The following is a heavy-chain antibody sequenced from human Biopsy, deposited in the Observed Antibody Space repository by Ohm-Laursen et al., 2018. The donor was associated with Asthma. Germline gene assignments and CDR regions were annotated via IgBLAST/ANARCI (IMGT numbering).Heavy chain of an antibody. CDR2: ISWSSSYT. CDR1: GFSLSDYY. CDR3: ARGGSRDLWGTYRYPWDY. J-gene: IGHJ4*02. D-gene: IGHD3-16*02. Sequence: GSLRLSCAASGFSLSDYYMSWIRQAPGKGLEWVPYISWSSSYTNYADSVKGRFTISRDNAKNSLFLQMNSLRAEDTAVYYCARGGSRDLWGTYRYPWDYWGQGTLVTVSS. V-gene: IGHV3-11*06.